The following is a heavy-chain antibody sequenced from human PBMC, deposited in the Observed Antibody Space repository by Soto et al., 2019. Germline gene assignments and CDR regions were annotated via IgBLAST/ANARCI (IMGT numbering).Heavy chain of an antibody. V-gene: IGHV3-30-3*01. Sequence: QVPLVESGGGVVQPGRSLRLSCAASGFTFSSYAMHWVRQAPGKGLEWVAVISYDGSNKYYADSVKGRFTISRDNSKNTLYLQMNSLRAEDTAVYYCARVRSSSWDDYWGQGTLVTVSS. CDR1: GFTFSSYA. CDR2: ISYDGSNK. D-gene: IGHD6-13*01. J-gene: IGHJ4*02. CDR3: ARVRSSSWDDY.